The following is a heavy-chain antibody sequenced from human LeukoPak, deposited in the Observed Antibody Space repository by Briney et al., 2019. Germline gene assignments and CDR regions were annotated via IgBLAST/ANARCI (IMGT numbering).Heavy chain of an antibody. V-gene: IGHV4-39*07. CDR2: IYYSGST. Sequence: SETLSLTCAVSGGSISSSSYYWGWIRQPPGKGLEWIGSIYYSGSTYYNPSLKSRVTISVDTSKNQFSLKLSSVTAADTAVYYCARRLGGPRRHFDYWGQGTLVTVSS. D-gene: IGHD2-15*01. CDR1: GGSISSSSYY. CDR3: ARRLGGPRRHFDY. J-gene: IGHJ4*02.